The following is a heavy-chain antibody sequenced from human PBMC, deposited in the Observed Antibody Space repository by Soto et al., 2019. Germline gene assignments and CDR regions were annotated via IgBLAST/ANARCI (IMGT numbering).Heavy chain of an antibody. Sequence: QLHLVESGGGVVPPGKSLRLSCAASKFSFSNYGMHWVRQAPGKGLEWVALTTYDGRRTYYADSVKGRFTISRDNSKNMLYLQMSSLRIDDTAVYYCAKDWREGYDTEAYDIWGQGTEVTVSS. CDR1: KFSFSNYG. V-gene: IGHV3-30*18. J-gene: IGHJ3*02. D-gene: IGHD5-12*01. CDR2: TTYDGRRT. CDR3: AKDWREGYDTEAYDI.